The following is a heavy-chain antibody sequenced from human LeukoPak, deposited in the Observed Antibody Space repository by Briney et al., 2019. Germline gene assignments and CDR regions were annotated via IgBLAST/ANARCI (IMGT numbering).Heavy chain of an antibody. CDR1: GGSFSGYY. D-gene: IGHD6-6*01. J-gene: IGHJ4*02. V-gene: IGHV4-34*01. Sequence: SETLSLTRAVYGGSFSGYYWSWIRQPPGKGLEWIGEINHSGSTNYNPSLKSRVTISVDTSKNQFSLKLSSVTAADTAVYYCAIGIAARPPPDYWGQGTLVTVSS. CDR2: INHSGST. CDR3: AIGIAARPPPDY.